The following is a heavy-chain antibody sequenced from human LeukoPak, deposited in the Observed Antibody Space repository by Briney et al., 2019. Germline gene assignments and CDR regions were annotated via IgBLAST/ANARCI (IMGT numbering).Heavy chain of an antibody. CDR2: IVVGSGNT. D-gene: IGHD2-15*01. CDR1: GFTFTSSA. CDR3: AAVDHGILEYCSGGSCNQRGTDY. J-gene: IGHJ4*02. V-gene: IGHV1-58*02. Sequence: ASVKVSCKASGFTFTSSAMQWVRQARGQRLEWIGWIVVGSGNTNYAQKFQERVTITRDMSTSTAYMELSSLRSEDTAVYYCAAVDHGILEYCSGGSCNQRGTDYWGQGTLVTVSS.